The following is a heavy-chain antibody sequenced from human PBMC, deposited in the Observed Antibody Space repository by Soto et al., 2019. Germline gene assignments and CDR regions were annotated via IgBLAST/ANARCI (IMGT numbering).Heavy chain of an antibody. V-gene: IGHV4-4*02. CDR2: IYRVSSP. CDR3: VKNGPFPLAH. Sequence: SETLSLTCAVSGDSVSSRQWSSWVRQPPGGGLEWIGEIYRVSSPTYSPSLESRITISVDKSRNLLSLRLNSMSSADTAVYYCVKNGPFPLAHWG. J-gene: IGHJ1*01. D-gene: IGHD2-8*01. CDR1: GDSVSSRQW.